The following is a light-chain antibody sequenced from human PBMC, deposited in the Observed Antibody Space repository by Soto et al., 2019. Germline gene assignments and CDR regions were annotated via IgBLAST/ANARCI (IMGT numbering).Light chain of an antibody. Sequence: QTVVTQEPSFSVSPGRTVTLTCGLSSGSVSTSYYPSWYQQTPGQAPRTLIYSTNTRSSGVPDRFSGSILGNKAALTITGAQADDESDYYCVLYMGSGIWAFGGGTKLTFL. CDR2: STN. J-gene: IGLJ3*02. CDR3: VLYMGSGIWA. CDR1: SGSVSTSYY. V-gene: IGLV8-61*01.